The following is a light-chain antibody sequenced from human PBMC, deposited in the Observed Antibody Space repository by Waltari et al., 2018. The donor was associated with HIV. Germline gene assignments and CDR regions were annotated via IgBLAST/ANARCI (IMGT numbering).Light chain of an antibody. Sequence: QSALTQPASVSGSPGQSITISCTGTSSDVGGYHYVSWYQQFPGKAPQLMISEVSNRPSGVSDRLSGSKSGNTASLTISGLQAEDEADYYCSSYTTGSTLVVFGTGTKVIVL. CDR3: SSYTTGSTLVV. V-gene: IGLV2-14*01. J-gene: IGLJ1*01. CDR2: EVS. CDR1: SSDVGGYHY.